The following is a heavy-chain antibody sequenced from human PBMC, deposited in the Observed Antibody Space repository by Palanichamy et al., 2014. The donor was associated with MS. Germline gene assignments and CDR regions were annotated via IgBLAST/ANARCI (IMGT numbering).Heavy chain of an antibody. D-gene: IGHD3-3*01. CDR3: ARGDVEYDFWSGYTAYGMDV. Sequence: QVQLVQSGAEVKKPGASVKVSCKASGYTFTSYAMHWVRQAPGQRLEWMGWINAGNGNTKYSQKFQGRVTITRDTSASTAYMELSSLRSEDTAVYYCARGDVEYDFWSGYTAYGMDVWGQGTTVTVSS. CDR2: INAGNGNT. CDR1: GYTFTSYA. J-gene: IGHJ6*02. V-gene: IGHV1-3*01.